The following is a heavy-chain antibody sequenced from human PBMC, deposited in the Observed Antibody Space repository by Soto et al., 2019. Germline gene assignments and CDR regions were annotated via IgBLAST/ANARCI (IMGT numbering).Heavy chain of an antibody. D-gene: IGHD3-3*01. CDR3: ARAMGSRCFWHGYYRTSDDAFAI. V-gene: IGHV1-3*01. CDR1: GYTFTSYA. J-gene: IGHJ3*02. Sequence: QVQLVQSGAEAKKPGASVKVSCKASGYTFTSYAMHWVSQAPGQRPEWMGWINAGNGNTKYSQKFQGRVTITRDTTASTAYVGLSSVRSEDSGVYSCARAMGSRCFWHGYYRTSDDAFAIWGQGKIVTVCS. CDR2: INAGNGNT.